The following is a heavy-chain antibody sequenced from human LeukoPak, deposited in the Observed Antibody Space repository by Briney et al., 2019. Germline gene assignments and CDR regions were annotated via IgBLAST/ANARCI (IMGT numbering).Heavy chain of an antibody. V-gene: IGHV3-48*01. CDR2: ISSSSSTM. J-gene: IGHJ3*02. Sequence: AGGSLRLSCAASGFTFSSYSMNWVRQAPGKGLEWVSYISSSSSTMYYADSVKGRFTISRDNAKNSLYLQMNSLRAEDTAVYYCARDLHSSGYFEAAPNAFDIWGQGTMVTVSS. CDR1: GFTFSSYS. D-gene: IGHD3-22*01. CDR3: ARDLHSSGYFEAAPNAFDI.